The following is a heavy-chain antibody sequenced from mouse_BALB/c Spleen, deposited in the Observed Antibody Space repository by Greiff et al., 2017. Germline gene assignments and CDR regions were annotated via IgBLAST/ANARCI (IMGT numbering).Heavy chain of an antibody. V-gene: IGHV2-2*02. CDR2: IWSGGST. CDR1: GFSLTSYG. D-gene: IGHD4-1*01. J-gene: IGHJ4*01. Sequence: VKLVESGPGLVQPSQSLSITCTVSGFSLTSYGVHWVRQSPGKGLEWLGVIWSGGSTDYNAAFISRLSISKDNSKSQVFFKMNSLQANDTAIYYCARLTALYGMDDWGEGTSVTGSS. CDR3: ARLTALYGMDD.